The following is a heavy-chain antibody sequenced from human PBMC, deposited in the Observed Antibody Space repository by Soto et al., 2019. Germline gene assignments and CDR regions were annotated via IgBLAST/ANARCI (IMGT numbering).Heavy chain of an antibody. J-gene: IGHJ6*02. V-gene: IGHV1-69*01. D-gene: IGHD3-22*01. Sequence: QVQLVQSGAEVKKPGSSVKVSCKASGGTFNNNAISWVRQAPGQGLEWMGGIIPILGTANYAQKFRGRVTITADESTSTGYMDLSSLRSEDTAVYYCARPYDSSDYHGGGMDVWGQGTTVTVSS. CDR2: IIPILGTA. CDR1: GGTFNNNA. CDR3: ARPYDSSDYHGGGMDV.